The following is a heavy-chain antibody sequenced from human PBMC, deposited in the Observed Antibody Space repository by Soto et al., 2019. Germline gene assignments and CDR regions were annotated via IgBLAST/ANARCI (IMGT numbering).Heavy chain of an antibody. CDR3: AREEPSGEGAYDY. CDR1: GFTFSSYA. Sequence: QVQLVESGGGVVQPGRSLRLSCAASGFTFSSYAMHWVRQAPGKGLEWVAVISYDGSNKYYADSVKGRFTISRDNSKNTLYLQMYSLRAEDTAVYYCAREEPSGEGAYDYWGQGTLVTVSS. V-gene: IGHV3-30-3*01. J-gene: IGHJ4*02. CDR2: ISYDGSNK. D-gene: IGHD1-26*01.